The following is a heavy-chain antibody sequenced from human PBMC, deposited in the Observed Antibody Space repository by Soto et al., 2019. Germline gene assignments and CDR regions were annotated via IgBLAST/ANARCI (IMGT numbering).Heavy chain of an antibody. Sequence: PSETLSLTCAVYGGSFSGYYWSWIRQPPGKGLEWIGEINHSGSTNYNPSLKSRVTISVDTSKNQFSLKLSSVTAADTAVYYCAKWDILTGFDYWGQGTTVTVSS. CDR3: AKWDILTGFDY. J-gene: IGHJ4*03. CDR2: INHSGST. CDR1: GGSFSGYY. V-gene: IGHV4-34*01. D-gene: IGHD3-9*01.